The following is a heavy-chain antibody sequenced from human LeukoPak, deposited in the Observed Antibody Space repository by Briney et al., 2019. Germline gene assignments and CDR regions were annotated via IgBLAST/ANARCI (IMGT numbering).Heavy chain of an antibody. D-gene: IGHD2-21*02. CDR2: INPNSGGT. CDR3: ARGTALSSPLEY. CDR1: GYTFTGYY. Sequence: ASVKLSCKASGYTFTGYYMHWVRQAPGQGLEWMGWINPNSGGTNYAQKFQGRVTMTRDTSISTAYMEVSSLTSEDTAVYYCARGTALSSPLEYWGQGTLVTVSS. V-gene: IGHV1-2*02. J-gene: IGHJ4*02.